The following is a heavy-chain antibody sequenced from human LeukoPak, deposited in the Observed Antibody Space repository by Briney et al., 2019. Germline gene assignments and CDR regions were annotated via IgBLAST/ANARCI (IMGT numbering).Heavy chain of an antibody. CDR1: GASISSSSYF. CDR3: SRRAYSYGFRFDP. J-gene: IGHJ5*02. D-gene: IGHD3-16*02. CDR2: IDFSGEA. V-gene: IGHV4-39*01. Sequence: PSETLSLTCTVSGASISSSSYFWAWIRQPPGKALEWIGSIDFSGEAVYNAPLQSRLTLSIDTSKNQVSLKMTSVTAPDTALYYCSRRAYSYGFRFDPWGQGTLVTVSS.